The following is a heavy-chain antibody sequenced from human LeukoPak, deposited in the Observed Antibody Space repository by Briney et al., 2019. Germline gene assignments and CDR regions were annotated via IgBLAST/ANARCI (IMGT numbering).Heavy chain of an antibody. CDR1: GGSFSAYY. CDR3: ARVGAAAYYYYYMDV. V-gene: IGHV4-34*01. CDR2: INHSGST. D-gene: IGHD6-13*01. Sequence: SETLSLTCAVYGGSFSAYYWSWIRQPPGKGLEWIGEINHSGSTNYNPSLKSRVTMSVDTSKNQFSLKLSSVTAADTAVYYCARVGAAAYYYYYMDVWGKGTTVTISS. J-gene: IGHJ6*03.